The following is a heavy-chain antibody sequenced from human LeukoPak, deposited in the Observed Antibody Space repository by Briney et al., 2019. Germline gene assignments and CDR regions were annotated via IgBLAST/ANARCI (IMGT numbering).Heavy chain of an antibody. J-gene: IGHJ4*02. CDR1: GFTFSSYW. CDR3: TRDPGVGSHWIFGFDY. CDR2: ISSRSSTI. Sequence: GGSLRLSCAASGFTFSSYWMSWVRQAPGKGLEWVSYISSRSSTIYYADSVKGRFTISRDNAKNSVYLQMNSLRAEDTAVYYCTRDPGVGSHWIFGFDYWGQGTLVTVSS. V-gene: IGHV3-48*01. D-gene: IGHD1-26*01.